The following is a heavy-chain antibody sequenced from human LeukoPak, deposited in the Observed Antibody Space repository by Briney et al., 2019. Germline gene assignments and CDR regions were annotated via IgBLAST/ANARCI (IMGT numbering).Heavy chain of an antibody. CDR2: IYPGDSDS. CDR1: GYSFTSYW. CDR3: ARSYCSGGSCYDY. D-gene: IGHD2-15*01. J-gene: IGHJ4*02. V-gene: IGHV5-51*01. Sequence: GESLKSSCKGSGYSFTSYWIGWVRQMPGKGLEWMGIIYPGDSDSRYSPSFQGQVTISADKSISTAYLQWSSLKASDTAMYYCARSYCSGGSCYDYWGQGTLVTVSS.